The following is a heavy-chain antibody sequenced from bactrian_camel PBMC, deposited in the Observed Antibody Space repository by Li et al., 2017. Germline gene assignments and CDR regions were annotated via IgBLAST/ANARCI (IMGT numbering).Heavy chain of an antibody. Sequence: LVESGGASVHSGESLELSCQASGFTYATYCMGWFRQAPGQKREAVAAISPGGGRSIYTDPVQGRFTITRDNSKDTLYLRMDSLKPEDTAMYYCAAEQAGGSCPGAWYEWNYSGQGTQVTVS. CDR2: ISPGGGRS. J-gene: IGHJ4*01. D-gene: IGHD6*01. CDR3: AAEQAGGSCPGAWYEWNY. V-gene: IGHV3-3*01. CDR1: GFTYATYC.